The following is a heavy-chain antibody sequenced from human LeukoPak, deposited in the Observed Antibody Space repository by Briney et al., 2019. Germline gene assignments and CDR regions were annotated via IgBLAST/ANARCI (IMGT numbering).Heavy chain of an antibody. V-gene: IGHV1-46*01. CDR3: ATGGERAYCGGDCYGRMSAFDI. Sequence: GASVTVSCKASGYTFTSYYMHWVRQAPGQGLEWMGIINPSGGSTNYAQKFQGRVTMTRDMSTSTVYMELSSLRSEDTAVYYCATGGERAYCGGDCYGRMSAFDIWGQGTMVTVSS. D-gene: IGHD2-21*02. CDR1: GYTFTSYY. CDR2: INPSGGST. J-gene: IGHJ3*02.